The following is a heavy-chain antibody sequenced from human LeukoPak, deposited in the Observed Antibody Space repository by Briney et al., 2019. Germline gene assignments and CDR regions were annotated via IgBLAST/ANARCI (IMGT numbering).Heavy chain of an antibody. D-gene: IGHD5-24*01. CDR1: GFTFSSYG. J-gene: IGHJ5*02. CDR3: ARGKMEGVNWFDP. V-gene: IGHV3-23*01. CDR2: ISGSGGST. Sequence: GGSLRLSCAASGFTFSSYGMSWVRQAPGKGLEWVSAISGSGGSTYYADSVKGRFTISRENAKNSLYLQMNSLRAGDTAVYYCARGKMEGVNWFDPWGQGTLVTVSS.